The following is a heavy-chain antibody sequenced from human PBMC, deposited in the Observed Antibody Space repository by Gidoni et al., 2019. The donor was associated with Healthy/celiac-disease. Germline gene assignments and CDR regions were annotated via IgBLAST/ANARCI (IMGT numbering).Heavy chain of an antibody. D-gene: IGHD6-19*01. CDR2: IIRIVGTA. CDR1: GGTFCSSA. V-gene: IGHV1-69*01. CDR3: AREVGSGWYRGFDP. Sequence: VQLVQSGAEVKKPGSSVQVSCTASGGTFCSSATSWVRQAPGQGLEWMGGIIRIVGTANYAQRFQGRVTITANESTSTAYMELSSLRSEDTAVYYCAREVGSGWYRGFDPWGQGTLVTVSS. J-gene: IGHJ5*02.